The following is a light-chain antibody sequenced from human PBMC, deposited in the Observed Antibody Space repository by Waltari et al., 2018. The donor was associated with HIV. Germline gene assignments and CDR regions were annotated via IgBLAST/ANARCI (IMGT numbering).Light chain of an antibody. J-gene: IGKJ5*01. CDR3: QNYDSAPVA. CDR1: RDISND. V-gene: IGKV1-27*01. Sequence: DIQMSQAPSSLSASVGDRVTITCRASRDISNDLAWYQQKSGEVPKLLIYGASTLRSGVSSRFRGSGSGTEFTLTINGLQPEDVASYYCQNYDSAPVAVGQGTRLEI. CDR2: GAS.